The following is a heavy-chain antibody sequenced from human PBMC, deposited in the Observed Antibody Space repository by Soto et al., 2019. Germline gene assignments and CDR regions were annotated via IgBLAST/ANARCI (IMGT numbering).Heavy chain of an antibody. J-gene: IGHJ1*01. CDR3: ARDGGRGSYFRNYARPTTEYFQH. CDR1: GGTFSSYA. V-gene: IGHV1-69*13. D-gene: IGHD1-26*01. Sequence: GASVTVSCKASGGTFSSYAISWVRQAPGQGLEWMGGIIPIFGTANYAQKFQGRVTITADESTSTAYMELSSLRSEDTAVYYCARDGGRGSYFRNYARPTTEYFQHWGQGTLVTVSS. CDR2: IIPIFGTA.